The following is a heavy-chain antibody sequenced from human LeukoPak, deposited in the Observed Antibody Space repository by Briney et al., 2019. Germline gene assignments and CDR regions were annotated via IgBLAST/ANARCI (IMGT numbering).Heavy chain of an antibody. CDR3: ARDVHGDYGSGWFDP. Sequence: GASVKVSCKTSGGTFNNSAISWVRQAPGQGLEWLGGIMPLFGTAGYAQKFQGRVTITKDESTRTVYLELTSLTPDDTAVHYCARDVHGDYGSGWFDPWGQGTLVSVSS. V-gene: IGHV1-69*05. J-gene: IGHJ5*02. CDR2: IMPLFGTA. CDR1: GGTFNNSA. D-gene: IGHD4-17*01.